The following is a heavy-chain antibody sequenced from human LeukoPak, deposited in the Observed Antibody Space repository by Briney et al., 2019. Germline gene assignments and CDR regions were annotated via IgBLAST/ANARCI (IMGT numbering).Heavy chain of an antibody. CDR2: MSPNRDNT. CDR3: ARGAWELEGGNWFDP. V-gene: IGHV1-8*01. CDR1: GYTFTSYD. D-gene: IGHD1-26*01. Sequence: ASVKVSCKASGYTFTSYDISWVRQATGQGLEWTGRMSPNRDNTDYAQKFQGRVTMTRDTSISTAYMELSRLRSDDTAVYYCARGAWELEGGNWFDPWGQGTLVTVSS. J-gene: IGHJ5*02.